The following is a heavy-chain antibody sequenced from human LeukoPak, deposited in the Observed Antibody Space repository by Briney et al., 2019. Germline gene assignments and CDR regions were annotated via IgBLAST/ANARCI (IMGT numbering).Heavy chain of an antibody. Sequence: ASVKVSCKASGYTFTSYDINWVRQAPGQGLEWMGWITTYNGDTDYAQKLQGRVTMTADTSTSTAYMELRGLRSDDTAVYYCAIVLPYFGYWGQGTLLTVSS. CDR3: AIVLPYFGY. CDR1: GYTFTSYD. CDR2: ITTYNGDT. J-gene: IGHJ4*02. V-gene: IGHV1-18*01. D-gene: IGHD3-10*01.